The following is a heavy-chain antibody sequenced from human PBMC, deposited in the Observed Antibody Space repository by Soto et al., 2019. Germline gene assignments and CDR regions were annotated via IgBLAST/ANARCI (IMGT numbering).Heavy chain of an antibody. CDR1: GGSISGDYY. CDR3: AREPYDITGNRIDS. D-gene: IGHD3-22*01. Sequence: VQLQESGPRLVEPSQTLSLTCTVSGGSISGDYYWNWIRQAPGKGLEWIGYVYHTGSTYHHPSLKSRGSISVDTSNNQFSLKLSSVTAADTAVYFCAREPYDITGNRIDSWGQAIPVTVSS. CDR2: VYHTGST. V-gene: IGHV4-30-4*01. J-gene: IGHJ5*01.